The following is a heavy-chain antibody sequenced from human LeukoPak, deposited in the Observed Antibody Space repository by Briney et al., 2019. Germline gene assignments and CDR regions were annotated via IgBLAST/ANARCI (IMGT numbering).Heavy chain of an antibody. D-gene: IGHD3-10*01. V-gene: IGHV4-59*01. J-gene: IGHJ4*02. Sequence: SETLSLTCSVSGGSLSTYSWSWVRHSPGNRLEWIGYIYHGGTTNYNPSLKSRATISADTAKNQCSLRLRSVTAADTAIYYCARDTTVGSGMEHWGQGPLVSVSS. CDR3: ARDTTVGSGMEH. CDR2: IYHGGTT. CDR1: GGSLSTYS.